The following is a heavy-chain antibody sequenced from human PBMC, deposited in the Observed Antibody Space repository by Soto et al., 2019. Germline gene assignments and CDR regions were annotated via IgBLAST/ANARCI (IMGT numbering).Heavy chain of an antibody. CDR2: IYPGDSDT. V-gene: IGHV5-51*01. Sequence: GESLKISCKGSGYSFTSYWIGWVRQMPGKGLEWMGIIYPGDSDTRYSPSFQGQVTISADKSISTAYLQWSSLKASDTAMYYCARQEYDSSGYQGAFDIWGQWTMVPVSS. CDR1: GYSFTSYW. D-gene: IGHD3-22*01. CDR3: ARQEYDSSGYQGAFDI. J-gene: IGHJ3*02.